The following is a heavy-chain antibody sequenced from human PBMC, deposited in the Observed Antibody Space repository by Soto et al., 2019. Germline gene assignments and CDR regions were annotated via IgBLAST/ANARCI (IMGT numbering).Heavy chain of an antibody. D-gene: IGHD1-26*01. CDR3: VKDQGGSYSYFDY. CDR1: GFTFSSYA. V-gene: IGHV3-64D*08. J-gene: IGHJ4*02. Sequence: GGSLRLSCSASGFTFSSYAMHWVRQAPGKGLEYVSAISSNGGSTYYADSVKGRFTISRDNSKNTLYLQMSSLRAEDMAVYYCVKDQGGSYSYFDYWGQGTLVTVSS. CDR2: ISSNGGST.